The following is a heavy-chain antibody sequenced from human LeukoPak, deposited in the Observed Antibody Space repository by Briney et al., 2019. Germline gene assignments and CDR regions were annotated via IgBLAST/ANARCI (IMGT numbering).Heavy chain of an antibody. CDR1: GFAFRSHA. V-gene: IGHV3-49*04. Sequence: GGSLRLSCTASGFAFRSHAMHWVRQAPGKGLEWVGFIRSKAYGGTTEYAASVKGRFTISRDDSKSIAYLQMNSLKTEDTAVYYCTRNVGATISDPWGQGTLVTVSS. CDR2: IRSKAYGGTT. CDR3: TRNVGATISDP. D-gene: IGHD1-26*01. J-gene: IGHJ5*02.